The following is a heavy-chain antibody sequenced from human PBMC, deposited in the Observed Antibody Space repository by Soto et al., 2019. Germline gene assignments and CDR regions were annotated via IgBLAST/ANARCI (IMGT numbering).Heavy chain of an antibody. Sequence: PGESLKISCAASGFTFSSYSMTWVRQAPGKGLEWVSGISGSGGGTYYADSVKGRLTISRDNSKNTLYLQMNSLRAEDTALYYCAKGSHYDILTAYHAFDYWGPGTLVTVSS. V-gene: IGHV3-23*01. D-gene: IGHD3-9*01. CDR3: AKGSHYDILTAYHAFDY. CDR1: GFTFSSYS. J-gene: IGHJ4*02. CDR2: ISGSGGGT.